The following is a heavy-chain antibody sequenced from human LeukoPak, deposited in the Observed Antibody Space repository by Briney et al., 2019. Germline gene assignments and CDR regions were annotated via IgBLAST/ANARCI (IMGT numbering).Heavy chain of an antibody. CDR3: ARDKSRTYGSADAFDI. J-gene: IGHJ3*02. CDR1: GGSISSSSYY. V-gene: IGHV4-39*07. D-gene: IGHD3-10*01. CDR2: IYTSGST. Sequence: SETLSLTCTVSGGSISSSSYYWGWIRQPPGKGLEWIGRIYTSGSTNYNPSLKSRVTMSVDTSKNQFSLKLSSVTAADTAVYYCARDKSRTYGSADAFDIWGQGTMVTVSS.